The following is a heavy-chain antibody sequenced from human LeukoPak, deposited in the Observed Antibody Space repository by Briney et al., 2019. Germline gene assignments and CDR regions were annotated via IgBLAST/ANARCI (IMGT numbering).Heavy chain of an antibody. CDR3: ARHPLYSSHTAADH. J-gene: IGHJ4*02. CDR2: IYPSDSDS. D-gene: IGHD6-19*01. Sequence: AGESLKISCKTSGYRFTSFWIGWVRQLPGKGLEWMGVIYPSDSDSKYSPSFQGQVTISADKSTSTAYLHWTSLKASDTAVYYCARHPLYSSHTAADHWGRGTLVTVSS. CDR1: GYRFTSFW. V-gene: IGHV5-51*01.